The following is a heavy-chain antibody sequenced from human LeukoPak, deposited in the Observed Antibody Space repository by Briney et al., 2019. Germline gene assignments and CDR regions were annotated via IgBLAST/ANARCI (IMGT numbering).Heavy chain of an antibody. CDR2: ISYDGSNK. CDR3: ARRSSGWYGDY. CDR1: GFTFSSYA. D-gene: IGHD6-19*01. Sequence: GGSLRLSCAASGFTFSSYAMHWVRQAPGKGLEWVAVISYDGSNKYYADSVKGRFTISRDNSKNTLYLQMNSLRAEDTAVYYCARRSSGWYGDYWGQGTLVTVSS. V-gene: IGHV3-30-3*01. J-gene: IGHJ4*02.